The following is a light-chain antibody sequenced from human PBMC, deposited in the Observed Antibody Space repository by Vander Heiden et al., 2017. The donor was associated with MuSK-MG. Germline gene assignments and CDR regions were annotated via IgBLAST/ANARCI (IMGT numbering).Light chain of an antibody. V-gene: IGLV2-8*01. CDR3: NSYACSSTVV. Sequence: QSALTQPPSASGSPGQSVTISCTGTSSDVGGYNYVSWYQQHPGKAPKLLIQEVTSHPSGVPARFSGCKSGNTASLTVSGRQAEDEADYHGNSYACSSTVVFGGGTKLTVL. J-gene: IGLJ2*01. CDR2: EVT. CDR1: SSDVGGYNY.